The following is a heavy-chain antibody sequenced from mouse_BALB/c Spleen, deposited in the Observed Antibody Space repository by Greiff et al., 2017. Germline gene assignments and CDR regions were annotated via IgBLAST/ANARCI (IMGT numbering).Heavy chain of an antibody. CDR3: ARGCVYYYGSSWDFDV. CDR1: GFTFSDYY. CDR2: ISDGGSYT. J-gene: IGHJ1*01. V-gene: IGHV5-4*02. D-gene: IGHD1-1*01. Sequence: EVQGVESGGGLVKPGGSLKLSCAASGFTFSDYYMYWVRQNPEKRLEWVATISDGGSYTYYPDSVKGRFTIARDNAKNNLYLQMSSLKSEDTAMYYCARGCVYYYGSSWDFDVWGAGTTVTVSS.